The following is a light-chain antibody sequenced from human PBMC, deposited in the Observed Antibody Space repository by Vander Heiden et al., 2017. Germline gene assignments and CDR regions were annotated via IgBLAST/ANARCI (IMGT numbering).Light chain of an antibody. CDR3: QQLNSYLALT. Sequence: DIQLTQSPSFLSASVGDRVTITCRASQGISSYLAWYQQKPGKAPKLLIYAASTLHSGVPSRFSGSGSGTEFTLTISSLQPEDFATYYCQQLNSYLALTFGGGTKVEIK. CDR1: QGISSY. J-gene: IGKJ4*01. V-gene: IGKV1-9*01. CDR2: AAS.